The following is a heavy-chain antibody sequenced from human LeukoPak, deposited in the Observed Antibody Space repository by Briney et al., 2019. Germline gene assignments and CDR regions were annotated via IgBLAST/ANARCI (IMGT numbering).Heavy chain of an antibody. CDR3: ARHRTSSYYYYAMDV. Sequence: PSETLSLTCTVSGRSISSYYWSWIRQSPGKGLEWIGYMYYSGSTNYNPSLRSRVTISVDTSKNQFSLKMSSVTAADTAVYYCARHRTSSYYYYAMDVWAQGTTVTVSS. J-gene: IGHJ6*02. CDR2: MYYSGST. D-gene: IGHD1-1*01. V-gene: IGHV4-59*08. CDR1: GRSISSYY.